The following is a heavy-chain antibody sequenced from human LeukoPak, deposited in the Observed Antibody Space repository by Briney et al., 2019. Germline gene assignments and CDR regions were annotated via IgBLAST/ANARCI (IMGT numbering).Heavy chain of an antibody. CDR2: IKRDGSEK. CDR1: GFTYNSYW. CDR3: ARGYGDSIHFDY. D-gene: IGHD4-17*01. J-gene: IGHJ4*02. V-gene: IGHV3-7*04. Sequence: PGGSLRLSCAASGFTYNSYWMSWVPQAPGKGLEGVANIKRDGSEKYYVDSVKGRFTISRDNAKNSLYLQMNSLRAEEAAVYYCARGYGDSIHFDYWGQGTPVTVSS.